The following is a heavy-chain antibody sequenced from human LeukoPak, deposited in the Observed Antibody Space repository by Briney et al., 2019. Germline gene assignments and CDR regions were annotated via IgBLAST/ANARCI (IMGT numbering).Heavy chain of an antibody. CDR2: IYYSGST. V-gene: IGHV4-59*01. Sequence: PSETLSLTCTVSGGSISSYYWSWLRQPPGKGLEWIGYIYYSGSTNYNPSLKSRVTISVDTSKNQFSLKLSSVTAADTAVYYCARVGYYYYYMDVWGKGTTVTVSS. CDR3: ARVGYYYYYMDV. CDR1: GGSISSYY. J-gene: IGHJ6*03.